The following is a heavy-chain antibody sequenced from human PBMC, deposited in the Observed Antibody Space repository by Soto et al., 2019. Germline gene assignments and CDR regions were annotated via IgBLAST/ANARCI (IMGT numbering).Heavy chain of an antibody. V-gene: IGHV4-34*01. D-gene: IGHD1-26*01. CDR2: INHSGNT. J-gene: IGHJ4*02. CDR1: GGSFSGYY. Sequence: SETLSLTCAVYGGSFSGYYWSWIRQPPGKGLEWIGEINHSGNTNYNPSLKSRVTISVDTSKNQFSLKLSSVTAADTAVYYCARDRRVGAYFDYWGQGTLVPVYS. CDR3: ARDRRVGAYFDY.